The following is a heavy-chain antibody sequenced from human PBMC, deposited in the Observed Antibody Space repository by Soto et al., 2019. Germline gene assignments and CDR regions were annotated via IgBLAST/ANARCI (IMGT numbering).Heavy chain of an antibody. V-gene: IGHV1-69*04. CDR2: IIPILGIA. D-gene: IGHD3-10*01. J-gene: IGHJ4*02. CDR1: GGTFSSYT. CDR3: ARDLLLWSEGDY. Sequence: SVKVSCKASGGTFSSYTISWVRQAPGQGLEWMGRIIPILGIANYAQKFQGRVTITADKSTSTAYMELSSLRSEDTAVYYCARDLLLWSEGDYWGQGTLVTVSS.